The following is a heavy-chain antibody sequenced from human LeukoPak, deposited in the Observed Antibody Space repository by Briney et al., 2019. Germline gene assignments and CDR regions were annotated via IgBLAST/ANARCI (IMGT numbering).Heavy chain of an antibody. CDR2: INTNTGNP. J-gene: IGHJ3*02. V-gene: IGHV7-4-1*02. CDR1: GYTFTTYG. D-gene: IGHD6-19*01. CDR3: ARDLGVSSGWLDAFDI. Sequence: ASVKVSCKASGYTFTTYGVNWVRQAPGQGLEWMGCINTNTGNPTYAQGFTGRFVFSLDTSVSTAYLQISSLKAEDTAVYYCARDLGVSSGWLDAFDIWGQGTMVTVSS.